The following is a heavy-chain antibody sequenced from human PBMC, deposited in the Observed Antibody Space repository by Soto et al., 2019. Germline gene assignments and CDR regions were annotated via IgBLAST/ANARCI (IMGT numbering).Heavy chain of an antibody. D-gene: IGHD1-26*01. V-gene: IGHV1-2*04. CDR3: ARIKWGLDYYNGMDV. CDR2: INPKSAAT. Sequence: QVQLVQSGAEVKKSGASVKVSCKASGYSVSDYFIQWVRQAPGQGLEWVAWINPKSAATNYAKKFQGWVSLTWDTSFSTAYMELTRLRPDDTAVYYCARIKWGLDYYNGMDVWGQGTTVIVSS. CDR1: GYSVSDYF. J-gene: IGHJ6*02.